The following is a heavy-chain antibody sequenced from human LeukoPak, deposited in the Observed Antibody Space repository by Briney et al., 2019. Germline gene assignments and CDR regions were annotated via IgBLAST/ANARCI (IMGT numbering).Heavy chain of an antibody. CDR3: ARGRAVANYFDY. Sequence: GGSLRLSCVASGFTFDDYAMHWVRHGPGKGLEWVSGISWNSNTIRYADSVKGRFTLSRDNAKNSLVLEMNSLKDEDTAFYYCARGRAVANYFDYWGQGILVTVSS. CDR2: ISWNSNTI. V-gene: IGHV3-9*01. CDR1: GFTFDDYA. D-gene: IGHD6-19*01. J-gene: IGHJ4*02.